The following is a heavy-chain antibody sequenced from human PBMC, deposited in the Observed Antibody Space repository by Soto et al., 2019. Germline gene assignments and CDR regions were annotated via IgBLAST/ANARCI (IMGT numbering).Heavy chain of an antibody. CDR1: GYTFTDYY. V-gene: IGHV1-2*02. J-gene: IGHJ4*02. D-gene: IGHD6-6*01. CDR3: ARSIAIRRSSDY. CDR2: INPNSGGT. Sequence: GASVKVSCKASGYTFTDYYIHWVRQAPGQGLEWMGWINPNSGGTNYAQKFQGRVTMTRDTSISTAYMELSRLRSDDTAVYYCARSIAIRRSSDYWGQGTLVIVSS.